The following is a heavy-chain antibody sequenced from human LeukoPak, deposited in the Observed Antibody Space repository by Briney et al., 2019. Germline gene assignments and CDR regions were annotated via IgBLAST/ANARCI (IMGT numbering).Heavy chain of an antibody. CDR3: ARHLSSGSSWYNDY. Sequence: SETLSLACTVSGCSISSSSYYWGWIRQPPGKGLEWIGSIYYSGSTYYNPSLKSRVTISVDTSKNQFSLKLSSVTAAETAVYYCARHLSSGSSWYNDYWGQGTLVTVSS. CDR1: GCSISSSSYY. J-gene: IGHJ4*02. D-gene: IGHD6-13*01. V-gene: IGHV4-39*01. CDR2: IYYSGST.